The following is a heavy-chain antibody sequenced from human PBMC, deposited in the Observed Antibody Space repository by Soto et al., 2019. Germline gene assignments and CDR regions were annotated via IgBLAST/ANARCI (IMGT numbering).Heavy chain of an antibody. CDR3: ARVQRAAHDAFDA. CDR2: ISSSSSYI. D-gene: IGHD2-15*01. V-gene: IGHV3-21*01. J-gene: IGHJ3*01. Sequence: GGSLRLSCAASGFTFSSYSMNWVRQAPGKGLEWVSSISSSSSYIYYADSVKGRFTISRGNAKNLLYLQMNGLRAEDTAVYYCARVQRAAHDAFDAWGQGTMVTVS. CDR1: GFTFSSYS.